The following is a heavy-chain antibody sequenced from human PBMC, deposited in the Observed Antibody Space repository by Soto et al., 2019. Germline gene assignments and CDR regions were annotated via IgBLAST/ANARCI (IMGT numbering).Heavy chain of an antibody. CDR1: GGSISSYY. Sequence: PSETLSLTCTVSGGSISSYYWSWIRQPPGKGLEWIGYIYYSGSTNYNPSLKSRVTISVDTSKNQFSLKLSSVTAADTAVYYCARVTWIKSYYYYSGMDVWGQGTTVTVSS. V-gene: IGHV4-59*01. J-gene: IGHJ6*02. D-gene: IGHD5-12*01. CDR3: ARVTWIKSYYYYSGMDV. CDR2: IYYSGST.